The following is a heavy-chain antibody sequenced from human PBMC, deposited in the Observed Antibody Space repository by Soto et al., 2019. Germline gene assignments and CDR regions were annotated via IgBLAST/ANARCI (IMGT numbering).Heavy chain of an antibody. CDR3: ARYCISTSCSGRYYYGMDV. CDR1: GDSISSSNW. CDR2: IYHSGST. J-gene: IGHJ6*02. Sequence: SETLSLTCAVSGDSISSSNWWNWDRQPPGKGLEWIGEIYHSGSTNYNPSLKSRVTISVDKSKNQFSLKLSSVTAADTAVYYCARYCISTSCSGRYYYGMDVWGQGTTVTVSS. D-gene: IGHD2-2*01. V-gene: IGHV4-4*02.